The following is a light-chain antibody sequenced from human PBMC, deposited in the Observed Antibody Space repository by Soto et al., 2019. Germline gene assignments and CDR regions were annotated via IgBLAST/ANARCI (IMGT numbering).Light chain of an antibody. CDR2: DAS. Sequence: DIQMTQSPSTLSASVGDRVTITCRASQSISSWLAWYQQKPGKAPKLLIYDASSLESGVPSRFSGSGSGTEFTLTISSLQADDVETYYCQQYDSYSLTFGGGNKVEIK. CDR3: QQYDSYSLT. V-gene: IGKV1-5*01. J-gene: IGKJ4*01. CDR1: QSISSW.